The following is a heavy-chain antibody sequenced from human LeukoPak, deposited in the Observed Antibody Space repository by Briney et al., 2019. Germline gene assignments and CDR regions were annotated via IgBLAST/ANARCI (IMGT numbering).Heavy chain of an antibody. CDR2: MNPNSGNT. CDR3: ARGLINGAFDY. CDR1: GYTFTSYD. V-gene: IGHV1-8*02. J-gene: IGHJ4*02. D-gene: IGHD2-8*01. Sequence: ASVKVSCKASGYTFTSYDCNWVRQATGQGLEWMGRMNPNSGNTGYAQKFQGRVTMTRDMSTSTVYMELSSLRSEDTAVYYCARGLINGAFDYWGQGTLVTVSS.